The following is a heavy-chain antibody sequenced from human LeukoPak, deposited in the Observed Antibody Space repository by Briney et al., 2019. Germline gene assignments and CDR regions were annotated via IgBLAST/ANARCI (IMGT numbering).Heavy chain of an antibody. V-gene: IGHV4-4*07. Sequence: SETLSLTCTVSGGSISGYYWNWIRQPAGKGLEWIGRISSSGTTNYNPSLKSRITMSVNTSKNQFSLRLSSVTAADTAVHYCARGGGSGSFTWGQGTLVTVSS. D-gene: IGHD3-10*01. CDR3: ARGGGSGSFT. CDR2: ISSSGTT. CDR1: GGSISGYY. J-gene: IGHJ4*02.